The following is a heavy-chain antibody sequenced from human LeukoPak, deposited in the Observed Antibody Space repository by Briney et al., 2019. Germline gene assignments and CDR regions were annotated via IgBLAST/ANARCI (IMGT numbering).Heavy chain of an antibody. Sequence: ASVKVSCKASGYTFTSYAMHWVRQAPGQRLEWMGWINAGNGNTKYSQKFQGRVTITRDTSASTAYMELSSLRSEDTAVYYCARDQNYYGSGSYTWFDPWGQGTLVTVSS. CDR2: INAGNGNT. V-gene: IGHV1-3*01. CDR1: GYTFTSYA. D-gene: IGHD3-10*01. J-gene: IGHJ5*02. CDR3: ARDQNYYGSGSYTWFDP.